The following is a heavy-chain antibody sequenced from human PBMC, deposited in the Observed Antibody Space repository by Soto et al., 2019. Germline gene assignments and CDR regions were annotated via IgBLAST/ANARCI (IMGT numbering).Heavy chain of an antibody. Sequence: QVQLVQSGAEVKKPGASVKVSCKASGYTFTSYGISWVRQAPGQGLEWMGWISAYNGNTNYAQKLQGRVTMTTDTSTSTAYMELRSLRSDNTAVYYCAREGGMTSGITIFGVVIPFDYWGQGTLVTVSS. CDR1: GYTFTSYG. D-gene: IGHD3-3*01. V-gene: IGHV1-18*01. CDR3: AREGGMTSGITIFGVVIPFDY. J-gene: IGHJ4*02. CDR2: ISAYNGNT.